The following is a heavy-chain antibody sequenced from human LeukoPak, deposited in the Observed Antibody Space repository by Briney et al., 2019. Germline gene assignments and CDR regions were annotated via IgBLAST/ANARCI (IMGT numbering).Heavy chain of an antibody. CDR3: AKVGLNEEPGASTSGSDY. J-gene: IGHJ4*02. Sequence: PGGSLRLSCAASGFTFSTYWMSWVRQAPGKGLEWVSAISGSGGSTYYADSVKGRFTISRDNSKNTLYLQMNSLRAEDTAVYYCAKVGLNEEPGASTSGSDYWGQGTLVTVSS. D-gene: IGHD1-14*01. V-gene: IGHV3-23*01. CDR1: GFTFSTYW. CDR2: ISGSGGST.